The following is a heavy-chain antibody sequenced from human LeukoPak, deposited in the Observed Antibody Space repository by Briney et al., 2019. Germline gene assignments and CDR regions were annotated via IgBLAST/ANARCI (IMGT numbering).Heavy chain of an antibody. Sequence: PGGSLRLSCAASGFTFSSYSMNWVRQAPGKGLEWVSSISSSSSYIYYADSVKGRFTISRDNAKNSLYLQMNSLRAEHTAVYYCARAGYSSSWTDYYYYGMDVWGQGTTVTVSS. J-gene: IGHJ6*02. D-gene: IGHD6-13*01. CDR2: ISSSSSYI. CDR3: ARAGYSSSWTDYYYYGMDV. CDR1: GFTFSSYS. V-gene: IGHV3-21*01.